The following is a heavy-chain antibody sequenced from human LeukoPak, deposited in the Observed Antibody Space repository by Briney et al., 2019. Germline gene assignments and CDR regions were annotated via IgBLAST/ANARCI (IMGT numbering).Heavy chain of an antibody. V-gene: IGHV1-2*02. CDR3: ARMFISGSYFDY. D-gene: IGHD1-26*01. J-gene: IGHJ4*02. CDR2: INPNSGGT. CDR1: GYTFTGYY. Sequence: GASVKVSCKASGYTFTGYYMHWVRQAPGQGLEWMGWINPNSGGTNYAQKFQGRVTMPRDTSISTAYMELSRLRSDDTAVYYCARMFISGSYFDYWGQGTLVTVSS.